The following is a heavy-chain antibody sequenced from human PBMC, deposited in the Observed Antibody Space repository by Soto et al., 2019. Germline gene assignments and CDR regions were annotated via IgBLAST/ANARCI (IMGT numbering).Heavy chain of an antibody. CDR3: ARSQAGIAARPVYGMDV. Sequence: GASVKVSCKASGYTFTIYAMHCVLQSPLQRLEWMGWINAGNGNTKYSQKFQGRVTITRDTSASTAYMELSSLRSEDTAVYYCARSQAGIAARPVYGMDVWGQGTTVTVSS. D-gene: IGHD6-6*01. CDR1: GYTFTIYA. J-gene: IGHJ6*02. CDR2: INAGNGNT. V-gene: IGHV1-3*01.